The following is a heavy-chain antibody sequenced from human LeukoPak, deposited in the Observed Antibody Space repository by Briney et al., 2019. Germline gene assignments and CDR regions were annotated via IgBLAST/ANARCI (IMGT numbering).Heavy chain of an antibody. CDR2: IYRGSP. Sequence: PSETLSLTCTVSGGSIRSYYWSWIRQPPGKGLEWIGHIYRGSPKYNPSLESRVTISVDTSKNQFSLKLSSVTAADTAVYYCARHRGSSGWYYFDYWGQGTLVTVSS. D-gene: IGHD6-19*01. CDR3: ARHRGSSGWYYFDY. V-gene: IGHV4-59*08. J-gene: IGHJ4*02. CDR1: GGSIRSYY.